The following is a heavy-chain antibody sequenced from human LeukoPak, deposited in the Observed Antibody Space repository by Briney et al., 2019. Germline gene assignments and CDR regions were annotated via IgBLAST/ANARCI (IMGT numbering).Heavy chain of an antibody. D-gene: IGHD3-10*01. CDR1: GGSISSSSYY. J-gene: IGHJ4*02. CDR3: ARGITMVRGVIYFDY. CDR2: IYYSGST. V-gene: IGHV4-61*01. Sequence: SETLSLXCTVSGGSISSSSYYWSWIRQPPGKGLEWIGYIYYSGSTNYNPSLKSRVTISVDTSKNQFSLKLSSVTAADTAVYYCARGITMVRGVIYFDYWGQGTLVTVSS.